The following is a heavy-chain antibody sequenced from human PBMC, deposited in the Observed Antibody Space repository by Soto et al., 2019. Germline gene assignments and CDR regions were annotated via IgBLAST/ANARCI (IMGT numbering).Heavy chain of an antibody. Sequence: GGSLRLSCAASGFTVSSNYMSWVRQAPGKGLEWVSVIYSGGSIYYADSVKGRFTISRDNSKNTLYLQMNSLRAEDTAVYYCARDLSGYRPYWGQGTLVTVSS. J-gene: IGHJ4*02. CDR3: ARDLSGYRPY. CDR1: GFTVSSNY. D-gene: IGHD5-12*01. V-gene: IGHV3-66*01. CDR2: IYSGGSI.